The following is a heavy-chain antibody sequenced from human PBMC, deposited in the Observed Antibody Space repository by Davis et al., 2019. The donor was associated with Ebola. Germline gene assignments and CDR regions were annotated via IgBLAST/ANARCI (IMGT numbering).Heavy chain of an antibody. V-gene: IGHV3-21*01. CDR3: ARDRDGEGNWYFDL. CDR1: GFTFSTYS. CDR2: ISSDSDYI. Sequence: GESLKISCAASGFTFSTYSMSWVRQAPGKGLEWVSSISSDSDYIYYADSAKGRFTISRDNSKNTLFLQVNSLRSEDTAFYYCARDRDGEGNWYFDLWGRGTLVTVSS. D-gene: IGHD4-17*01. J-gene: IGHJ2*01.